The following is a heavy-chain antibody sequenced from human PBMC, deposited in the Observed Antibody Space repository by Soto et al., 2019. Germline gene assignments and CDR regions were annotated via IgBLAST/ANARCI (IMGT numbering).Heavy chain of an antibody. J-gene: IGHJ4*02. CDR3: ARDSRVFMPYDDSSGYYPYYFEY. CDR2: IIPIFGTA. V-gene: IGHV1-69*13. Sequence: VSSVKVSCKAPGGTFSSYAISWVRQAPGQGLEWMGGIIPIFGTANYAQKFQGRVTITADESTSTAYMELSSLRSEDTAVYYCARDSRVFMPYDDSSGYYPYYFEYRGQGTLVTLSS. CDR1: GGTFSSYA. D-gene: IGHD3-22*01.